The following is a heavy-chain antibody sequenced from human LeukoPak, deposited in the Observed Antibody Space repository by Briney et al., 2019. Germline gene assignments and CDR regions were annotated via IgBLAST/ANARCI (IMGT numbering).Heavy chain of an antibody. V-gene: IGHV1-3*01. D-gene: IGHD1-26*01. CDR2: INAGNGNT. CDR3: ARDGIVGATSVYYYYGMDV. Sequence: GASVKVSCKASGYTFTSYAMHWVRQAPGQRLEWMGWINAGNGNTKYSQKFQGRVTITRDTSASTAYMELSSLRSEDTAVYYCARDGIVGATSVYYYYGMDVWGQGTTVTVSS. J-gene: IGHJ6*02. CDR1: GYTFTSYA.